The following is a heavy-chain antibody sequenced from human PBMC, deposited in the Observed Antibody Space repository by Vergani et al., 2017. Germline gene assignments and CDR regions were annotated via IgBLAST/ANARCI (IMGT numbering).Heavy chain of an antibody. CDR2: IRYDGSNK. V-gene: IGHV3-30*02. D-gene: IGHD6-19*01. Sequence: QVQLVESGGGVVQPGGSLRLSCAASGFTFSSYGIHWVRQAPGKGLEWVAFIRYDGSNKYYADSLKGRFTISRDNSKNTLYLQMNSLRAEDTAIYYCAKNSRGRSGCDYWGQGTLVTVSS. CDR1: GFTFSSYG. CDR3: AKNSRGRSGCDY. J-gene: IGHJ4*02.